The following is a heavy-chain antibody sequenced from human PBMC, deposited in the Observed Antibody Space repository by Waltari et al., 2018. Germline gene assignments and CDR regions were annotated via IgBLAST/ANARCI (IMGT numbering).Heavy chain of an antibody. D-gene: IGHD5-12*01. CDR1: GYTFTTYE. Sequence: QVQLVQSGAEVMKPGASVKVSCPASGYTFTTYEINWVRQATGQGFEWMGGMNPNTGYTVYAQKVQGRVTMTRDTSISTAFMELSSLNSEDTALYFCARGRDVYAGYDYNWFDPWGQGTLVTVSS. CDR2: MNPNTGYT. J-gene: IGHJ5*02. V-gene: IGHV1-8*02. CDR3: ARGRDVYAGYDYNWFDP.